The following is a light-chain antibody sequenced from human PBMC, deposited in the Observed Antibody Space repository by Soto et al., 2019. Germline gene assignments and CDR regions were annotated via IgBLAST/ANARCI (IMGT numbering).Light chain of an antibody. CDR2: DVT. CDR3: SSYTSATTLVV. V-gene: IGLV2-14*03. CDR1: SSDVGGYDY. J-gene: IGLJ2*01. Sequence: QSVLTQPASVSGSPGQSITIPCTGTSSDVGGYDYVSWYRHHPGKAPKLMIYDVTERPPGVSNRLSGSKSGNTASLTISDLQPEDEADYYCSSYTSATTLVVFGGGTKLTVL.